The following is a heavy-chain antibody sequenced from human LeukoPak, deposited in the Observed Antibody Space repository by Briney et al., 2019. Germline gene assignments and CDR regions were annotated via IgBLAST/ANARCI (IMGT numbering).Heavy chain of an antibody. J-gene: IGHJ4*02. Sequence: PGGSLRLSCAASGFTVSDNYMSWVRQAPGKGLEWVSLMHSGGDTYYADSVKGRFTISRDISKNTLYLQMNGLRAEDTAVYYCARDPGYSYGIDYWGQGTLVTVSS. CDR1: GFTVSDNY. D-gene: IGHD5-18*01. V-gene: IGHV3-66*01. CDR2: MHSGGDT. CDR3: ARDPGYSYGIDY.